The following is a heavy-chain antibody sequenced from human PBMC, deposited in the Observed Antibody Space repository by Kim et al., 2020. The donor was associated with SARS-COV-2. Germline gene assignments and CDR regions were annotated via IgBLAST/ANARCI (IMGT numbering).Heavy chain of an antibody. V-gene: IGHV3-23D*01. CDR3: AGRFEDWDAMAV. D-gene: IGHD3-10*01. CDR2: T. J-gene: IGHJ6*02. Sequence: TFEADAVKGRFTIRRDNSKTTLYLQMDGLRVEDTVVYYCAGRFEDWDAMAVWGQGTTVTVSS.